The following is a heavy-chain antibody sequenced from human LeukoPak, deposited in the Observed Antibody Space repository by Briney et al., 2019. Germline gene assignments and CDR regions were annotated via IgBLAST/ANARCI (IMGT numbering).Heavy chain of an antibody. CDR3: ATPRVWYSGGKTSGSRFDY. V-gene: IGHV1-24*01. D-gene: IGHD1-26*01. J-gene: IGHJ4*02. Sequence: ASVKVSCKVSGYILSELSIHWVRQTPEKGLEWMGGFDPEECETIYAQKFQGRVTMTEDTPTETAYMELSSLTSEDTAVYYCATPRVWYSGGKTSGSRFDYWGQGTLVTVSS. CDR2: FDPEECET. CDR1: GYILSELS.